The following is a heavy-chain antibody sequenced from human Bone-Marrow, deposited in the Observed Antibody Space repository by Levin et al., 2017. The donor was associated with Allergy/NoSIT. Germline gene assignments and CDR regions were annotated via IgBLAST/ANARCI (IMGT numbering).Heavy chain of an antibody. D-gene: IGHD3-16*01. CDR1: GFTFSSYG. V-gene: IGHV3-30*18. CDR2: ISYDGSNK. J-gene: IGHJ3*02. CDR3: AKDRAFGANYAFDI. Sequence: AGESLKISCAASGFTFSSYGMHWVRQAPGKGLEWVAVISYDGSNKYYADSVKGRFTISRDNSKNTLYLQMNSLRAEDTAVYYCAKDRAFGANYAFDIWGQGTMVTVSS.